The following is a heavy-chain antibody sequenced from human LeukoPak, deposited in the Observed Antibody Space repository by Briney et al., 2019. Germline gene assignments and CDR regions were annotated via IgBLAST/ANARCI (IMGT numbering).Heavy chain of an antibody. CDR2: INPNSGGT. CDR3: AREAIAARPVYYYYGMDV. J-gene: IGHJ6*02. CDR1: GYTFTGYY. V-gene: IGHV1-2*02. Sequence: GASVKVSCKASGYTFTGYYMHWVRQAPGQGLEWMGWINPNSGGTNYAQKFQGRVTMTRDTSISTAYMELSRLRSDDTAVYYCAREAIAARPVYYYYGMDVWGQGTTVTVS. D-gene: IGHD6-6*01.